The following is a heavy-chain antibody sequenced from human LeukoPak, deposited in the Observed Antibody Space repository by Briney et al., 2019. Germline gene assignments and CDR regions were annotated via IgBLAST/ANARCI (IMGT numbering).Heavy chain of an antibody. J-gene: IGHJ4*02. V-gene: IGHV1-46*03. Sequence: ASVKVSCTASGYTFTSYYMHWVRQAPGQGLEWMGIINPSGGSTSYAQKFQGRVAMTRDTSTSTVYMELSSLRSEDTAVYYCATHAMVRGVTTFDYWGQGTLVTVSS. CDR1: GYTFTSYY. CDR3: ATHAMVRGVTTFDY. CDR2: INPSGGST. D-gene: IGHD3-10*01.